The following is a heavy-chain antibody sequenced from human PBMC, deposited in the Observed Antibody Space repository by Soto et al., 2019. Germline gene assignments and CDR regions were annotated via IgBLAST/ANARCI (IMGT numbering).Heavy chain of an antibody. D-gene: IGHD2-2*01. J-gene: IGHJ6*02. CDR2: ISGSGGST. V-gene: IGHV3-23*01. CDR3: AKSTCSSTSCSQTTAYYYYYGMDV. CDR1: GFTFSSHA. Sequence: PGGSLRLSCAASGFTFSSHAVSWVRQAPGKGLEWVSAISGSGGSTYYADSVKGRFTISRDNSKNTLYLQMNSLRAEDTAVYYCAKSTCSSTSCSQTTAYYYYYGMDVWGQGTTVTVPS.